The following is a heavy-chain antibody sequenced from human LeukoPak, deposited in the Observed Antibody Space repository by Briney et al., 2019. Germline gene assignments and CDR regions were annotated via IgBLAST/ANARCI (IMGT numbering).Heavy chain of an antibody. CDR3: AKFGELGGGYFDY. V-gene: IGHV3-23*01. J-gene: IGHJ4*02. CDR1: GFTFRSYW. Sequence: GGSLRLSCAASGFTFRSYWMHWVRQVPGKGLEWVSAISGSGGSTYYADSVKGRFTISRDNSKNTLYLQMNSLRAEDTAVYYCAKFGELGGGYFDYWGQGTLVTVSS. CDR2: ISGSGGST. D-gene: IGHD3-10*01.